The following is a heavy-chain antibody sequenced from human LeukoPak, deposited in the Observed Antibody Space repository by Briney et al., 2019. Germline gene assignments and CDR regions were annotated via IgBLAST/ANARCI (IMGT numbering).Heavy chain of an antibody. J-gene: IGHJ6*02. CDR1: GYTFTSYG. D-gene: IGHD3-22*01. CDR2: ISAYNGNT. CDR3: ARDTYYYDSSGHYYYYGMDV. Sequence: GASVKVSCKASGYTFTSYGISWVRQAPGQGREWMGWISAYNGNTNYAQKLQGRVTMTTDTSTSTAYMELRSLRSDDTAVYYCARDTYYYDSSGHYYYYGMDVWGQGTTVTVSS. V-gene: IGHV1-18*01.